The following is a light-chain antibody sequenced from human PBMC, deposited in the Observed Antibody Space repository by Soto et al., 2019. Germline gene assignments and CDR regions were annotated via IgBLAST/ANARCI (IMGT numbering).Light chain of an antibody. Sequence: DIQMTQSPSTLSASVGDRVTITCRASQSITWLAWFQQKPGKAPKVLIYRASYLQSGVPSRFSGSGSGSEFTLTIGSLQPDDFATYYCLQYNTSPWTFGQGTKVEIK. CDR1: QSITW. CDR2: RAS. J-gene: IGKJ1*01. V-gene: IGKV1-5*03. CDR3: LQYNTSPWT.